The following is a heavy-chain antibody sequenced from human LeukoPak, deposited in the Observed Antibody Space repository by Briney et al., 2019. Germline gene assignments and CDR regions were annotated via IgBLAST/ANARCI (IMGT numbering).Heavy chain of an antibody. Sequence: PGGSLRLSCEASGFNFDDYGMHWVRHVPGKGLEWVAGISWNSGNIVYADSVKGRFTISRDNAKKSLYLQMNSLRSEDTALYYCAKGVNAVWHYYMDVWGKGTAVTVSS. D-gene: IGHD2-2*01. CDR1: GFNFDDYG. CDR2: ISWNSGNI. V-gene: IGHV3-9*01. J-gene: IGHJ6*03. CDR3: AKGVNAVWHYYMDV.